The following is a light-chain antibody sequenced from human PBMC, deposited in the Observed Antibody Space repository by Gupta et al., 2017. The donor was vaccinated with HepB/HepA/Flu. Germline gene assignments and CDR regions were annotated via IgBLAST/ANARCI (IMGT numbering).Light chain of an antibody. CDR3: QQYGSSPRT. CDR1: KSVSSSY. CDR2: GAS. J-gene: IGKJ1*01. V-gene: IGKV3-20*01. Sequence: DIVLTQSPGTLSLFPGERATLSCRASKSVSSSYLAWYQQKPGQAPRLLIYGASSRATGIPDRFSGSGSGTDFTLTISRLEPEDFAVYYCQQYGSSPRTFGQGTKVEIK.